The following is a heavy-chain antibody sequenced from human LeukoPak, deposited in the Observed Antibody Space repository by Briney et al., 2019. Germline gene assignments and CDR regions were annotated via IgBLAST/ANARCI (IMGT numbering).Heavy chain of an antibody. CDR1: GFTFSSYS. Sequence: PGGSLRLSCAAPGFTFSSYSMNWVRQAPGKGLEWVSSISSSSSYIYYADSVKGRFTISRDNAKNSLYLQMNSLRAEDTAVYYCARDIGGQWLVHGDYWGQGTLVTVSS. J-gene: IGHJ4*02. CDR3: ARDIGGQWLVHGDY. CDR2: ISSSSSYI. V-gene: IGHV3-21*01. D-gene: IGHD6-19*01.